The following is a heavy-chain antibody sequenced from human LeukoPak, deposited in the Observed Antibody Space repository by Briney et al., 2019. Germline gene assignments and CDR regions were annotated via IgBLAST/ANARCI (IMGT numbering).Heavy chain of an antibody. D-gene: IGHD7-27*01. J-gene: IGHJ4*02. V-gene: IGHV5-51*01. CDR1: GYSFTSYW. Sequence: GESLKISCKGSGYSFTSYWIGWVRQMPERGLEWIGIIYPGDSDIRYSPSFQGQVNISADKSISTAYLQWSSLKASDTAMYYCVRRTTGEYYFDYWGQGTLVTISS. CDR3: VRRTTGEYYFDY. CDR2: IYPGDSDI.